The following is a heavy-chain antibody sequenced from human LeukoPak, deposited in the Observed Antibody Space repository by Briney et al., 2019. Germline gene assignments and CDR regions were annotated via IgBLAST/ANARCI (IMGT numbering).Heavy chain of an antibody. J-gene: IGHJ4*02. CDR1: GFTVSSNY. CDR3: ASVSMGKFDY. Sequence: PGGSLRLSCAASGFTVSSNYMSWVRQAPGKGLEWVSVIYSGGSTYYADSVKGRFTISRDNSKNTLYLHRNSLRAEDTGVYYCASVSMGKFDYWGQGTLVTVSS. CDR2: IYSGGST. V-gene: IGHV3-53*01. D-gene: IGHD2/OR15-2a*01.